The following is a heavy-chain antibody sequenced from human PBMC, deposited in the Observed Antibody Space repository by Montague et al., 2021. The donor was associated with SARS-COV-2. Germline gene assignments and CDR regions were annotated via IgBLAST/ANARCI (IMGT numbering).Heavy chain of an antibody. CDR1: GGSISSGGYY. J-gene: IGHJ5*02. D-gene: IGHD3-22*01. V-gene: IGHV4-31*11. Sequence: TLSLTCAISGGSISSGGYYWSWIRQHPGKGLEWIGCIYYSGSTYYNPSLKSRVTISVDTSKNQFSLKLSSVTAADTAVYYCARATRSIVVLNWFDPWGQGTLVTVSS. CDR3: ARATRSIVVLNWFDP. CDR2: IYYSGST.